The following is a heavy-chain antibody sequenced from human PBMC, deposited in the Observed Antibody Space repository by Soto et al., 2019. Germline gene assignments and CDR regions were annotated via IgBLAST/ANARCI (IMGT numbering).Heavy chain of an antibody. D-gene: IGHD2-15*01. J-gene: IGHJ6*02. CDR3: ATHSSIGRQGPNGMDV. V-gene: IGHV1-69*01. Sequence: QVQLVQSGAEVKKPGSSVKVSCKASGVTFSSYAISWVRQAPGQGLEWMGGIIPIFGTANYAQKFQGRVTITADEATSRAYRELSSLRAEDTAVYYCATHSSIGRQGPNGMDVRGQGTTVSVSS. CDR2: IIPIFGTA. CDR1: GVTFSSYA.